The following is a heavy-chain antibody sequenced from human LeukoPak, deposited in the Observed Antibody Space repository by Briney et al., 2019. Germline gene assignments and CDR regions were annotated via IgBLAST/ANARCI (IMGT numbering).Heavy chain of an antibody. J-gene: IGHJ4*02. CDR2: ISGSGGDT. Sequence: GGSLRLSCAASGFTFTDSYMTWVRQAPGKGLEWLSYISGSGGDTNYADSVRGRFTISRDNAKNSLYLQMNSLRVEDTAVYYCARDPRTVRIWGQGTLVAVSS. CDR3: ARDPRTVRI. D-gene: IGHD1-1*01. CDR1: GFTFTDSY. V-gene: IGHV3-11*06.